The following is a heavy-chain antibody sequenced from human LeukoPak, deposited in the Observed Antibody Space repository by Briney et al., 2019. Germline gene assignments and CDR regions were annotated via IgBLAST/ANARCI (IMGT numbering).Heavy chain of an antibody. Sequence: GASVKVSCKASGYTFTGYYMHWVRQAPGQGLEWMGWINPNSGGTNYAQKFQGRVTMTRDTSISTAYMELSRLRSDDTAVYYCARDRVTTVTTGWFDPWGQGTRVTVSS. D-gene: IGHD4-17*01. CDR1: GYTFTGYY. J-gene: IGHJ5*02. V-gene: IGHV1-2*02. CDR2: INPNSGGT. CDR3: ARDRVTTVTTGWFDP.